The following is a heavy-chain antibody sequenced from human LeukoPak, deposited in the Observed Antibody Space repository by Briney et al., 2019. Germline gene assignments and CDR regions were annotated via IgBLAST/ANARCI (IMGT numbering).Heavy chain of an antibody. V-gene: IGHV3-53*01. D-gene: IGHD3-22*01. J-gene: IGHJ4*02. CDR1: GFTVSSNY. Sequence: GGSLRLSCAASGFTVSSNYMSWVRQAPGKGLEWVSVIYSGGSTYYADSVKGRFTISRDNSKNTLYLQMNSLRAEDTAVYYCAKDSPTYYYDSSGYSLGYWGQGTLVTVSS. CDR2: IYSGGST. CDR3: AKDSPTYYYDSSGYSLGY.